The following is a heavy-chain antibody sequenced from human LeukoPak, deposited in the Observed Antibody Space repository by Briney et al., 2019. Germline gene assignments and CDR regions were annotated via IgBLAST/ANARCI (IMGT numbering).Heavy chain of an antibody. CDR2: ISGSGGST. Sequence: GSLRLSCAASGFTFSSYAMSWVRQAPGKGLEWVSAISGSGGSTYYADSVKGRFTISRDNSKNSLYLQMNSLRAEDTAVYYCASEIAVAGPFDYWGQGTLVTVSS. CDR1: GFTFSSYA. CDR3: ASEIAVAGPFDY. V-gene: IGHV3-23*01. D-gene: IGHD6-19*01. J-gene: IGHJ4*02.